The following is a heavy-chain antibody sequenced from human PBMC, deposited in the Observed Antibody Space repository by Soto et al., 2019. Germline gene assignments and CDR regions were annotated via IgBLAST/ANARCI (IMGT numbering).Heavy chain of an antibody. J-gene: IGHJ5*02. CDR3: ARSGNDFWSGYYNGGWFDP. V-gene: IGHV1-69*01. D-gene: IGHD3-3*01. CDR2: IIPIFGTA. CDR1: GGTFSSYA. Sequence: QVQLVQSGAEVKKPGSSVKVSCKASGGTFSSYAISWVRQAPGQGLEWMGGIIPIFGTANYAQKFQGRVTITADDSTSTAYMELSSLRSEDTAVYYCARSGNDFWSGYYNGGWFDPWGQGTLVTVSS.